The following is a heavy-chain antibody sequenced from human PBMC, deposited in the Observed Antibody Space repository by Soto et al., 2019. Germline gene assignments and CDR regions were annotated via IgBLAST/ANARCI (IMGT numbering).Heavy chain of an antibody. CDR3: AKDALLRGSYYYYGMDV. Sequence: LSLTCTVSGGSISSGGYYWSWIRQYPGKGLEWIGYIYYSGSTYYNPSLKSRVTISVDTSKNQFSLKLSSVTAADTAVYYCAKDALLRGSYYYYGMDVWGKGTTVTVSS. V-gene: IGHV4-31*03. J-gene: IGHJ6*04. CDR1: GGSISSGGYY. CDR2: IYYSGST. D-gene: IGHD2-15*01.